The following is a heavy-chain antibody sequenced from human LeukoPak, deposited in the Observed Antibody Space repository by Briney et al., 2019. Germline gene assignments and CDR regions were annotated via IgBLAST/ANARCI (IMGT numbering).Heavy chain of an antibody. D-gene: IGHD2-2*01. CDR2: INTNTGNP. CDR1: GYTFTSYA. Sequence: ASVKVSCKASGYTFTSYAMNWVRQAPGQGLEWMGWINTNTGNPTYAQGFTGRFVFSLDTSVSTAYLQISSLKAEDTAVYYCAREPADGSLGYCRSTSCDDYWGQGTLVTGSP. CDR3: AREPADGSLGYCRSTSCDDY. V-gene: IGHV7-4-1*02. J-gene: IGHJ4*02.